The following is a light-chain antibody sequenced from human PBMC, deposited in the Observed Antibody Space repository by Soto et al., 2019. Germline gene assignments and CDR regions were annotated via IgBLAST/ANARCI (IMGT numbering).Light chain of an antibody. CDR2: GAS. V-gene: IGKV1-39*01. Sequence: DIQMTQSPSSLSASIGDRVTITCRASQTISNYLNWYQQKPGKAPKLLISGASSLQSGVPSRFSGSGSGTDFTLTISILQPEDSATYSCHQTYSIPGTFGQGTKVEIK. CDR3: HQTYSIPGT. J-gene: IGKJ1*01. CDR1: QTISNY.